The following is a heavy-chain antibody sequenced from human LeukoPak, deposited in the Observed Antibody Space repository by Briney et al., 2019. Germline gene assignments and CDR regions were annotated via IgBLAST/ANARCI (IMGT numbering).Heavy chain of an antibody. Sequence: SETLSLTCAVSGGSISSSNWWSWVRQPPGKGLEWIGEIYHSGSTNYNPSLKSRVTISVDKSKNQFSLKLSFVTAADTAVYYCARDSCSGGSCYSAFDIWGQGTMVTVSS. D-gene: IGHD2-15*01. CDR1: GGSISSSNW. V-gene: IGHV4-4*02. J-gene: IGHJ3*02. CDR3: ARDSCSGGSCYSAFDI. CDR2: IYHSGST.